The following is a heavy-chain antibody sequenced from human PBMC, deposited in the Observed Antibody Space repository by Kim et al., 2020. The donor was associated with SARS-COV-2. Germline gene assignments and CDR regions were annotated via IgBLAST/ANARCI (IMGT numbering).Heavy chain of an antibody. CDR3: ARDYKGGSGWFDP. D-gene: IGHD6-25*01. J-gene: IGHJ5*02. CDR1: GYTFTNFD. V-gene: IGHV1-8*01. CDR2: MNPNSGLT. Sequence: ASVKVSCKASGYTFTNFDLNWVRQAPGQGLEWVGWMNPNSGLTGYAQKFQGRVTLTRDTSIRTAYMELSSLTSEDTAVYYCARDYKGGSGWFDPWGRGTL.